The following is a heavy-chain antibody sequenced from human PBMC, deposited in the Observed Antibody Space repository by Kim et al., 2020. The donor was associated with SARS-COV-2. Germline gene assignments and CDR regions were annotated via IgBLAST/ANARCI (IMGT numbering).Heavy chain of an antibody. V-gene: IGHV1-46*01. Sequence: ASVKVSCKASGYTFTSYYMHWVRQAPGQGLEWMGIINPSGGSTSYAQKFQGRVTMTRDTSTSTVYMELSSLRSEDTAVYYCARGYYDILTGYYTAGDWFDPWGQGTLVTVSS. CDR1: GYTFTSYY. CDR3: ARGYYDILTGYYTAGDWFDP. CDR2: INPSGGST. D-gene: IGHD3-9*01. J-gene: IGHJ5*02.